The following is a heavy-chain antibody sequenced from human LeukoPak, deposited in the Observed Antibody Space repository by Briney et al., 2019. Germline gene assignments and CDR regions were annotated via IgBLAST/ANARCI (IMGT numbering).Heavy chain of an antibody. J-gene: IGHJ6*02. D-gene: IGHD3-3*01. Sequence: ASVKVSCKASGYTFTSYGISWVRHAPGQVFEWMGWISAYNGNINYAQKLQGRVTMTTDTSTSTAYMELRSLRSDDTAVYYCAREAVYDFWSGYRNYYYYGMDVWDQGTTVTVSS. CDR3: AREAVYDFWSGYRNYYYYGMDV. V-gene: IGHV1-18*01. CDR2: ISAYNGNI. CDR1: GYTFTSYG.